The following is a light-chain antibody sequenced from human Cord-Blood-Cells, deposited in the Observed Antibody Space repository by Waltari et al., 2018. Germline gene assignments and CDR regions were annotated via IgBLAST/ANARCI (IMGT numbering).Light chain of an antibody. CDR2: AAS. CDR3: QQSYSTPKT. Sequence: DIQMTPSPSSLSASVGAGVTITCRASQSISSYLNWYQQKPGKPPKLLIYAASSLQSGVPSRFSGSGSGTEFTLTISSLQPEDFATYYCQQSYSTPKTFGQGTKVEIK. J-gene: IGKJ1*01. CDR1: QSISSY. V-gene: IGKV1-39*01.